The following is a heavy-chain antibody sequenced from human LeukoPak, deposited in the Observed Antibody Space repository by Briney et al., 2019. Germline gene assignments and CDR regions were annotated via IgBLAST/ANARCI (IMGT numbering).Heavy chain of an antibody. CDR2: ISSSSSYI. J-gene: IGHJ4*02. Sequence: RGSLRLSRAASGFTFSSYSINWVRQAPGKGLEWVSSISSSSSYIYYADSVKGRFTPSRDKATKSLYMEMNRLRAEDTPVNYSARATSSSWAPTRTPTRAHFDYWGQGTLVTVPS. V-gene: IGHV3-21*03. D-gene: IGHD6-13*01. CDR1: GFTFSSYS. CDR3: ARATSSSWAPTRTPTRAHFDY.